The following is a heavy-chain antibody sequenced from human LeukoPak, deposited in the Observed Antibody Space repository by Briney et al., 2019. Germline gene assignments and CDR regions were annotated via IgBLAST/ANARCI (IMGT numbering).Heavy chain of an antibody. CDR2: IGTAGDT. D-gene: IGHD2-15*01. J-gene: IGHJ3*02. CDR1: GFTFSSYD. V-gene: IGHV3-13*01. Sequence: GGSLRLSCAASGFTFSSYDMHWVRQATGKGLEWVSAIGTAGDTYYPGSVKGRFTISRENAKNSLYLQMNSLRAEDTAVYYCARGLVVVAAKGDAFDIWGQGTMVTVSS. CDR3: ARGLVVVAAKGDAFDI.